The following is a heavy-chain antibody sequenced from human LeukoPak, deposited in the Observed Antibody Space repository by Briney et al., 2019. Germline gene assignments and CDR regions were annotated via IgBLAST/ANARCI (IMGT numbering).Heavy chain of an antibody. D-gene: IGHD6-6*01. CDR1: GYTFTSYD. V-gene: IGHV1-8*03. CDR2: MNPNSGNT. CDR3: ARLYVSSSFAAYYYYMDV. Sequence: GASVKVSCKASGYTFTSYDINWVRQATGQGLEWMGWMNPNSGNTGYAQKFQGRVTITRNTSISTAYVELSSLRSEDTAVYYCARLYVSSSFAAYYYYMDVWGKGTTVTVSS. J-gene: IGHJ6*03.